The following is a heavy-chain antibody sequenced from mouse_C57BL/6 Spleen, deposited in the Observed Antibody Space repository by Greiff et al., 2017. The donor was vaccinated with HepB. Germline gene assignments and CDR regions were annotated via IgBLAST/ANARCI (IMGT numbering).Heavy chain of an antibody. CDR3: AREVSLIYYGYDDGRGYFDY. J-gene: IGHJ2*01. D-gene: IGHD2-2*01. V-gene: IGHV5-4*01. CDR1: GFTFSSYA. CDR2: ISEGGSYT. Sequence: EVKLQESGGGLVKPGGSLKLSCAASGFTFSSYAMSWVRQTPEKRLEWVATISEGGSYTYYPDNVKGRFTISRDNAKNNLDLQMSHLRSEDTAMYYGAREVSLIYYGYDDGRGYFDYWGQGTTLTVSS.